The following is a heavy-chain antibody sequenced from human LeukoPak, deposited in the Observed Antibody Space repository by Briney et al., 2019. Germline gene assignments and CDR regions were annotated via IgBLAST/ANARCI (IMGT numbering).Heavy chain of an antibody. D-gene: IGHD4-23*01. CDR3: AKLRWPEGDRSSFDF. J-gene: IGHJ4*02. CDR1: GYSFTTYW. V-gene: IGHV5-51*01. CDR2: IYPSDSDT. Sequence: GGSLKISCKGSGYSFTTYWIGWVRQMPGKGLDWMGIIYPSDSDTKYSPSFQGQVTISADKSINTAYLQWTSLKASDNAMYYCAKLRWPEGDRSSFDFWGQGTLVTVSS.